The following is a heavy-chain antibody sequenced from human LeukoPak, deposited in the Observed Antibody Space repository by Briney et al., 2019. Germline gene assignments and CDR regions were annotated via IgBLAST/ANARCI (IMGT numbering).Heavy chain of an antibody. CDR3: ASSRSYYYYYMDV. CDR2: ISSGSSTT. J-gene: IGHJ6*03. CDR1: GFTFSSYS. V-gene: IGHV3-48*01. Sequence: PGGSLRLSCAASGFTFSSYSMHWVRQAPGKGLEWVSYISSGSSTTYYADSVKGRFTISRDNAKNSLYLQMNSLRAEDTAVYYCASSRSYYYYYMDVWGKGTTVIVSS.